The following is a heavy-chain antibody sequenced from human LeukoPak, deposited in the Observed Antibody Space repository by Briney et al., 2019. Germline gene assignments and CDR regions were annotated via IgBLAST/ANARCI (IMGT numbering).Heavy chain of an antibody. CDR2: IWYDGSKK. CDR1: GFTFSDYG. Sequence: GRSLRLSCAASGFTFSDYGIHWVRQAPGQGLEWVALIWYDGSKKYYADSVKGRFTISRDNTKNTLYLQLNSLRADDTAVYYCARAHSSSSTFDLWGQGIQVTVSS. D-gene: IGHD6-6*01. V-gene: IGHV3-33*01. CDR3: ARAHSSSSTFDL. J-gene: IGHJ4*02.